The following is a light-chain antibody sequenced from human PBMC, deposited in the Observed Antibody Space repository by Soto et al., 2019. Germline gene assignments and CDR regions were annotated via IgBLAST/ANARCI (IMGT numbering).Light chain of an antibody. J-gene: IGKJ3*01. CDR2: AAS. CDR1: QGITNY. V-gene: IGKV1-27*01. CDR3: QKYTSAPFT. Sequence: DIQMTQSPSSLSASVGDRVTITCRASQGITNYLAWYQQKPGKVPKLLIYAASSLQSGVPPRFSGSGSGTEFTLTITSLQPEDVATYFCQKYTSAPFTFGPGTKVDIK.